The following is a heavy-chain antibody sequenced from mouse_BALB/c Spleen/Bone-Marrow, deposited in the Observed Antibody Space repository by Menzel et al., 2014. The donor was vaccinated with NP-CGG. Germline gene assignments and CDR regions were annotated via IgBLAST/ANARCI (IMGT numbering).Heavy chain of an antibody. CDR2: IDPANGNT. Sequence: EVQLQQSGAELVKPGASVKLSCTASGFSIKDTYMHWVKQGPEQGLEWIGRIDPANGNTKYDPKFQGKATITADTSSNTAYLQLSSLTSEDTAVYYCANYYYGSSLFAYWGQGTLVTVSA. J-gene: IGHJ3*01. CDR1: GFSIKDTY. CDR3: ANYYYGSSLFAY. V-gene: IGHV14-3*02. D-gene: IGHD1-1*01.